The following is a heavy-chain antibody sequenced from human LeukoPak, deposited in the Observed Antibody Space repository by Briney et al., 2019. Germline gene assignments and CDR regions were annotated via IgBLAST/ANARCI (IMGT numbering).Heavy chain of an antibody. D-gene: IGHD2-2*01. Sequence: GGSLGLSCAASGFTFSSYDMHWVRQAPGKGLEWVALIWYDESKTYYADSVKGRFTISRDNSKNTLYLQMDSLRAEDTAVYYCARDLKTSFSTPGGYWGQGTLVTVSS. CDR2: IWYDESKT. CDR3: ARDLKTSFSTPGGY. V-gene: IGHV3-33*01. J-gene: IGHJ4*02. CDR1: GFTFSSYD.